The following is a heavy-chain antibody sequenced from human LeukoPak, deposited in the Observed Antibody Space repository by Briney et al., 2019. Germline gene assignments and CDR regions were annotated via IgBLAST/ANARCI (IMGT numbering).Heavy chain of an antibody. V-gene: IGHV3-53*01. CDR2: IYSGGST. CDR3: AKDATPSTILYYFDY. J-gene: IGHJ4*02. Sequence: GGSLRLSCAASGFTVSTYYMTWVRQAPGKGLECVSVIYSGGSTYYADSVKGRFTISRDNSKNTVYLQMNSLRAEDTAVYYCAKDATPSTILYYFDYWGQGTLVTVSS. CDR1: GFTVSTYY. D-gene: IGHD1-26*01.